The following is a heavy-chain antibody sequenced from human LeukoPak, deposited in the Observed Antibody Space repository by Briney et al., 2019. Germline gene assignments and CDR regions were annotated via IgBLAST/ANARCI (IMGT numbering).Heavy chain of an antibody. V-gene: IGHV1-8*01. D-gene: IGHD3-22*01. Sequence: ASVKVSCKASGYTFTSYDINWVRQATGQGLEWMGWMNPNSGNTGYAQKFQGRVTMTRNTSISTAYMELSSLRSEDTAVYYCARDGYYYGGRGSYYGLDVWGRGTTVTISS. CDR1: GYTFTSYD. CDR3: ARDGYYYGGRGSYYGLDV. J-gene: IGHJ6*04. CDR2: MNPNSGNT.